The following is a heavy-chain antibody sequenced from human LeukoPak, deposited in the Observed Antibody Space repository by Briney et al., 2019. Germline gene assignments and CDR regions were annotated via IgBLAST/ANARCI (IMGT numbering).Heavy chain of an antibody. CDR3: AVGVRGSGSYQIWGHAFDI. D-gene: IGHD3-10*01. Sequence: SETLSLTCSVSGGSITGYSWSWLRQPPGKGLEWIGYIYYSGDTYYNASLKSRVSFSVDTSQNQFSLKLKSVTAADTAVYYCAVGVRGSGSYQIWGHAFDIWGQGTMVTVSS. J-gene: IGHJ3*02. CDR1: GGSITGYS. CDR2: IYYSGDT. V-gene: IGHV4-59*01.